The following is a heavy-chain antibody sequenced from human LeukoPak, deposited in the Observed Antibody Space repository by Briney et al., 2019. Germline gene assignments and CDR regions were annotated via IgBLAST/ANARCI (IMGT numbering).Heavy chain of an antibody. J-gene: IGHJ6*02. Sequence: PSETLSLTCTVSGGSISGYYWSWIRQPPGKGLEWIGYIYYSGSTNYNPSLKSRVTISVDTSKNQFSLKLSPVTAADTAVYYCARIPGAYYYYGMDVWGQGTTVTVSS. V-gene: IGHV4-59*01. D-gene: IGHD7-27*01. CDR3: ARIPGAYYYYGMDV. CDR1: GGSISGYY. CDR2: IYYSGST.